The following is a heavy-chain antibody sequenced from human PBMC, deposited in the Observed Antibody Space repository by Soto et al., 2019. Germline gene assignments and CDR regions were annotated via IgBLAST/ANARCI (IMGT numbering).Heavy chain of an antibody. Sequence: SETLSLTCTVSGGSISSSSYYWGWIRQPPGKGLEWIGSIYYSGSTYYNPSLKSRVTISVDTSKNQFSLKLSSVTAADTAVYYCARDTDYDILTGYYSGGAFDIWGQGTMVTVSS. V-gene: IGHV4-39*07. CDR2: IYYSGST. D-gene: IGHD3-9*01. CDR1: GGSISSSSYY. J-gene: IGHJ3*02. CDR3: ARDTDYDILTGYYSGGAFDI.